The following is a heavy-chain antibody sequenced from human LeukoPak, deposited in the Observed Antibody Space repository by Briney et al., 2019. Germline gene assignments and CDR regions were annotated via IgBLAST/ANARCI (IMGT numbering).Heavy chain of an antibody. CDR3: ARDGYCSGGSCSRGDAFDI. Sequence: ASVKVSCKASGYTFTSYGISWVRQAPGQGLEWMGWISAYNGNTNYAQKLQGRVTMTTDTSTSTAYMELGSLRSDDTAVYYCARDGYCSGGSCSRGDAFDIWGQGTMVTVSS. CDR1: GYTFTSYG. D-gene: IGHD2-15*01. CDR2: ISAYNGNT. V-gene: IGHV1-18*01. J-gene: IGHJ3*02.